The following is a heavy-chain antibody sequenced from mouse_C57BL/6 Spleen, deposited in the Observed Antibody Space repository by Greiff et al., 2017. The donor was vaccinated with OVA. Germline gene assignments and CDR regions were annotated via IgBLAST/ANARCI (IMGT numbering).Heavy chain of an antibody. J-gene: IGHJ4*01. V-gene: IGHV1-26*01. Sequence: VQLQQSGPELVKPGASVKISCKASGYTFTDYYMNWVKQSHGKSLEWIGDINPNNGGTSYNQKFKGKATLTVDKSSSTAYMELRSLTSEDSAVYYCARSPRVYYAMDYWGQGTSVTVSS. CDR1: GYTFTDYY. CDR2: INPNNGGT. CDR3: ARSPRVYYAMDY.